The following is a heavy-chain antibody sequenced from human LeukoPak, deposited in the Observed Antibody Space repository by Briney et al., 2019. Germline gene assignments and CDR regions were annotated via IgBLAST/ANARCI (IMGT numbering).Heavy chain of an antibody. J-gene: IGHJ6*03. D-gene: IGHD3-10*01. Sequence: PGGSLRLSCAASGFTFSSYWMSWVRQAPGKRLEWVANIKQDGSEKYYVDSVKGRFTISRDNAKNSLYLQMNSLRAEDTAVYYCASGIGDPPGYYYYYYMDVWGKGTTVTISS. V-gene: IGHV3-7*03. CDR1: GFTFSSYW. CDR3: ASGIGDPPGYYYYYYMDV. CDR2: IKQDGSEK.